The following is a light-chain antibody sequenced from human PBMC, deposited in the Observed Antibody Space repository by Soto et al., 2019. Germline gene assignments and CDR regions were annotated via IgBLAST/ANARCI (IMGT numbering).Light chain of an antibody. J-gene: IGKJ1*01. CDR1: QSVSGRY. CDR2: GAS. V-gene: IGKV3-20*01. Sequence: EIVLTQSPGTLSLSPGASATLSSRASQSVSGRYLAWYQQKPGQAPRLLIYGASSRATGIPDRFSGSGSGTDFTLTISRLEPEDFAVYYCQQYGISPRTFGQGTRWIS. CDR3: QQYGISPRT.